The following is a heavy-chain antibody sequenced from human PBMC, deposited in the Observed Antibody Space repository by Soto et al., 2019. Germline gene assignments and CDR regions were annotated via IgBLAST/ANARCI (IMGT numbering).Heavy chain of an antibody. D-gene: IGHD2-15*01. CDR2: INHSGST. CDR3: ARGYGNYCSGGSCYNWFDP. CDR1: GGSFSGYY. V-gene: IGHV4-34*01. Sequence: SETLSLTCAVYGGSFSGYYWSWIRQPPGKGLEWIGEINHSGSTNYNPSLKSRVTISVDTSKNQFSLKLSSVTAADTAVYYGARGYGNYCSGGSCYNWFDPWGQGTLVTVSS. J-gene: IGHJ5*02.